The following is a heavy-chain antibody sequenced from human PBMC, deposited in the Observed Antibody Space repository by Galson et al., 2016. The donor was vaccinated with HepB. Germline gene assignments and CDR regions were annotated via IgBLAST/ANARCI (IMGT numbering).Heavy chain of an antibody. CDR1: GFTFSSYA. J-gene: IGHJ4*02. D-gene: IGHD3-10*01. V-gene: IGHV3-23*01. CDR3: AKEFSYYSGRPFDY. Sequence: SLRLSCAASGFTFSSYAMSWVRQAPGKGLQWVSTISGRAPTTYYADSVKGRFTLSRDNSKNTLYLQMNSLRAEDTAVYYCAKEFSYYSGRPFDYGGQGTLVTVSS. CDR2: ISGRAPTT.